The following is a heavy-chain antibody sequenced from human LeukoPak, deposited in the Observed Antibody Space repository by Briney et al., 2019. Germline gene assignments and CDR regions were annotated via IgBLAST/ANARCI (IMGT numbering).Heavy chain of an antibody. V-gene: IGHV3-15*01. CDR1: GFTFSNAW. D-gene: IGHD3-3*01. CDR2: IKSKTDGGTT. Sequence: PGGSLRLSCAASGFTFSNAWMSWVRQAPGKGLEWVGRIKSKTDGGTTDYAAPVKGRFTISRDDSKNTLYLQMNSLKTEDTAVYYCTTEGNGYYDFWSGYYTQNDYWGQGTLVTVSS. CDR3: TTEGNGYYDFWSGYYTQNDY. J-gene: IGHJ4*02.